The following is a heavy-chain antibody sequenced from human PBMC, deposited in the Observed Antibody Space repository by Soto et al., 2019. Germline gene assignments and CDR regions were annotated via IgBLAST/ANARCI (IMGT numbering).Heavy chain of an antibody. D-gene: IGHD6-19*01. Sequence: SVKVSCKASGGTFSSYAISWVRQAPGQGLEWMGGIIPIFGTANYAQKFQGRVTITADESTSTAYMELSSLRSEDTAVYYCARRAVAGLTYFDYWGQGTLVTVTS. CDR3: ARRAVAGLTYFDY. CDR2: IIPIFGTA. CDR1: GGTFSSYA. J-gene: IGHJ4*02. V-gene: IGHV1-69*13.